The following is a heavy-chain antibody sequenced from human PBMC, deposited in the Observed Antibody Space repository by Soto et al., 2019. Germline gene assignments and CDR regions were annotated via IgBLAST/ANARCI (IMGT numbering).Heavy chain of an antibody. CDR2: ISTHNGNT. V-gene: IGHV1-18*01. CDR1: GYTFNSYG. D-gene: IGHD2-2*01. CDR3: ARHTSLSYAIDV. J-gene: IGHJ6*02. Sequence: QVQLVQSGSELKRPGASVKVSCKASGYTFNSYGITWVRQVPGQGLEWMGWISTHNGNTEYPVKLQGRVTMTAETSTSTADMELRSLQADDTAVYYGARHTSLSYAIDVWGQGTTVTVSS.